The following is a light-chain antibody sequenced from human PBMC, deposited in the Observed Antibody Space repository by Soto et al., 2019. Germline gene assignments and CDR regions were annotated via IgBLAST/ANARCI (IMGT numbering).Light chain of an antibody. V-gene: IGKV1-9*01. CDR1: QGIGSD. CDR2: GAS. J-gene: IGKJ1*01. CDR3: QKLNAYPPWT. Sequence: QLPQSPSSLSASVGDRVTITCRASQGIGSDLAWYQQKPGRAPKLLIFGASTLQSGVPSRFSGSGSGTDFTLTVSSLQPEDFATYFCQKLNAYPPWTFGQGTKVEIK.